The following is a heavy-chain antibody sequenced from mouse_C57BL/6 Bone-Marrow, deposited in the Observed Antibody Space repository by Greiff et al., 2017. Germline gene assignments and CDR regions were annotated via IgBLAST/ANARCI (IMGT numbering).Heavy chain of an antibody. J-gene: IGHJ4*01. CDR3: ARGYYYGSSLTMDY. Sequence: VQLQQSGAELARPGASVKLSCKASGYTFTSYGISWVKQRPGQGLEWIGEIYPRSGNTYYNEKFKGKATLTADKSSSTAYMELRSLTSEDSAVYVCARGYYYGSSLTMDYWGQGTSVTVSS. D-gene: IGHD1-1*01. CDR2: IYPRSGNT. CDR1: GYTFTSYG. V-gene: IGHV1-81*01.